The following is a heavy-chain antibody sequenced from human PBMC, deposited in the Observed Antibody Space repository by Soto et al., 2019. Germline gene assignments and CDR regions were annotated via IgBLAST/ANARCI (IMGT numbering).Heavy chain of an antibody. CDR3: RFLEWLLFLSSDYYGMDV. Sequence: PSETLSLTXTVSGGSISSSSYYWGWIRQPPGKGLEWIGSIYYSGSTYYNPSLKSRVTISVDTSKNQFSLKLSSVTAADTAVYYCRFLEWLLFLSSDYYGMDVWGQGTTVTVSS. J-gene: IGHJ6*02. CDR1: GGSISSSSYY. CDR2: IYYSGST. D-gene: IGHD3-3*01. V-gene: IGHV4-39*01.